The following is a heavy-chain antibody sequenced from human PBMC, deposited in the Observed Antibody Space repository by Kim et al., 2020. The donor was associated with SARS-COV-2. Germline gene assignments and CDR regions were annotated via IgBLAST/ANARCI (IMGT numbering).Heavy chain of an antibody. V-gene: IGHV1-3*01. Sequence: ASVKVSCKASGYTFTSYAMHWVRQAPVQRLEWMGWINAGNGNTKYSQKFQGRVTITRDTSASTAYMELSSLRSEDTAVYYCARVWAPTVLGWFDPWGQGTLVTVSS. J-gene: IGHJ5*02. CDR1: GYTFTSYA. CDR2: INAGNGNT. CDR3: ARVWAPTVLGWFDP. D-gene: IGHD4-17*01.